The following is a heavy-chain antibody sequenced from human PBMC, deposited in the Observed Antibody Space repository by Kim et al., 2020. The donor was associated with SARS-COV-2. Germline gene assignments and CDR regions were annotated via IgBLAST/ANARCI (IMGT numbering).Heavy chain of an antibody. J-gene: IGHJ4*02. V-gene: IGHV3-11*05. CDR3: ARGEMATIDY. CDR2: YT. D-gene: IGHD5-12*01. Sequence: YTNYADSVKGRFTISRDNAKNALYLQMNSLRAEDTAVYYCARGEMATIDYWGQGTLVTVSS.